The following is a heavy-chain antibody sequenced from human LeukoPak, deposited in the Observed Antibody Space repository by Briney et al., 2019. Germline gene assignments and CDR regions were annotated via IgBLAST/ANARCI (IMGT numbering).Heavy chain of an antibody. CDR2: IYYSGNT. CDR3: ARDRHKLVDIVAGTLDY. D-gene: IGHD5-12*01. Sequence: SETLSLTCTVSGGSISNNTYYWAWIRQPPGRGLEWFGSIYYSGNTYYSPSLKSRVTISVDTSKNQLSLNLSSVTAADTAVYYCARDRHKLVDIVAGTLDYWGQGTLVTVSS. CDR1: GGSISNNTYY. V-gene: IGHV4-39*07. J-gene: IGHJ4*02.